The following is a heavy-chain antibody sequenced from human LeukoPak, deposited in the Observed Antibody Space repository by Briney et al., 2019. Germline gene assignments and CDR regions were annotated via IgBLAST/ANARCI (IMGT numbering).Heavy chain of an antibody. D-gene: IGHD4-11*01. V-gene: IGHV1-18*01. J-gene: IGHJ4*02. CDR2: ISTSTGDT. CDR1: GYSFILYR. Sequence: GASVKVSCKTSGYSFILYRISWVRQAPGQGPEWMGWISTSTGDTKYTQKFQGRVTLTTDTSTSTAYMELSSLRSDDTAVYYCARDDNYGIFVNVDYWGQGTLVTVSS. CDR3: ARDDNYGIFVNVDY.